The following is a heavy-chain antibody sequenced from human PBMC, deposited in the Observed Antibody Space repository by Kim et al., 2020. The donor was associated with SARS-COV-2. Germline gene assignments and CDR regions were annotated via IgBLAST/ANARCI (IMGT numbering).Heavy chain of an antibody. CDR2: ISSSSSYI. CDR1: GFTFSSYS. J-gene: IGHJ3*02. V-gene: IGHV3-21*01. CDR3: ASIVLLWFGELQGDAFDI. D-gene: IGHD3-10*01. Sequence: GGSLRLSCAASGFTFSSYSMNWVRQAPGKGLEWVSSISSSSSYIYYADSVKGRLTISRDNDKNSLYLQMNSLRAEDTAVYYCASIVLLWFGELQGDAFDIWGQGTMVTVSS.